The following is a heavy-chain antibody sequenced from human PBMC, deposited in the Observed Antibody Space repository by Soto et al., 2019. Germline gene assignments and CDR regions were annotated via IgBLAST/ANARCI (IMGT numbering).Heavy chain of an antibody. V-gene: IGHV4-31*03. J-gene: IGHJ4*02. D-gene: IGHD3-22*01. CDR2: IYYSGST. CDR1: GGSISSGGYY. CDR3: ARAWYDSSGYKGGNFDY. Sequence: PSETLSLTCTVSGGSISSGGYYWSWIRQHPGKGLEWIGYIYYSGSTYYNPSLKSRVTISVDTSKNQFSLKLSSVTAADTAVYYCARAWYDSSGYKGGNFDYWGQGTLVTVPQ.